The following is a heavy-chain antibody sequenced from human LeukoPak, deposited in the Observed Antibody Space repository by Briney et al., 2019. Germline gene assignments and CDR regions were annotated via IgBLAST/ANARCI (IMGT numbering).Heavy chain of an antibody. Sequence: GGSLRLSCAASTINFSDYGMDWVRQASGRGLEWVSTINPTGVRTYYADSVRGRFTISRDNSKNTVFLQINSLRVEDTAIYYCARDQPHAASWFDPWGQGTLVTVSS. J-gene: IGHJ5*02. CDR2: INPTGVRT. D-gene: IGHD2-2*01. CDR3: ARDQPHAASWFDP. V-gene: IGHV3-23*01. CDR1: TINFSDYG.